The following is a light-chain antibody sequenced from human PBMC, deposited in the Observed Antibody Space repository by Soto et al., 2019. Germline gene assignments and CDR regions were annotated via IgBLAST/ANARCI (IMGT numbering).Light chain of an antibody. V-gene: IGLV2-14*01. Sequence: QSALTQPASVSGSPGQSITISCTGSRSDIGGYKYVSWYQQLPGKAPKLLIYEVSVRPSGITDRFSGSKSGITASLTISGLQSEDEAVYYCRSYTSSSSLYVFGSGTKLTVL. CDR2: EVS. J-gene: IGLJ1*01. CDR3: RSYTSSSSLYV. CDR1: RSDIGGYKY.